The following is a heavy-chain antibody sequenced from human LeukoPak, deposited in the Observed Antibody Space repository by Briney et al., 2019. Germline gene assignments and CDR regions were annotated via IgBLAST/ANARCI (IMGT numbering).Heavy chain of an antibody. CDR1: GYTFTSYG. D-gene: IGHD2-21*02. CDR3: ARDPGYCGGDCYSGGWFDP. V-gene: IGHV1-18*01. J-gene: IGHJ5*02. CDR2: ISAYNGNT. Sequence: GASVKVSCKASGYTFTSYGISWVRQAPGQGLEWMGWISAYNGNTNYAQKLQGRVTMTTDTSTSTAYMELSSLRSEDTAVYYCARDPGYCGGDCYSGGWFDPWGQGTLVTVSS.